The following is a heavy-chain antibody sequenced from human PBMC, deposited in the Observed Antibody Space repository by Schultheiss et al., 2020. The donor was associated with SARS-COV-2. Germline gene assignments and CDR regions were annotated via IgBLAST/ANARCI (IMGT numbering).Heavy chain of an antibody. J-gene: IGHJ4*02. D-gene: IGHD6-19*01. Sequence: GGSLRLSCAASGFTFSSYAMSWVRQAPGKGLEWVAAISYEGSIKYYADSVKGRFTISRDSFKNTLYLQMNSLRTEDTAVYYCAKGTWYGSEQGGYWGQGTLVTVSS. V-gene: IGHV3-30*18. CDR1: GFTFSSYA. CDR3: AKGTWYGSEQGGY. CDR2: ISYEGSIK.